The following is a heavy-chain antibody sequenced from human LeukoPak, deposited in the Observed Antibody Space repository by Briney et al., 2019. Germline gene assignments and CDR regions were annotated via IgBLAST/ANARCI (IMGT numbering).Heavy chain of an antibody. CDR2: IYYSGST. V-gene: IGHV4-39*01. D-gene: IGHD6-13*01. J-gene: IGHJ6*03. CDR1: GGSISSSSYY. Sequence: PSETLSLTCTVSGGSISSSSYYRGWIRQPPGKGLEWIGSIYYSGSTYYNPSLKSRVTISVDTSKNQFSLKLSSVTAADTAVYYCARQGGSSSPYYYYYMDVWGKGTTVTVSS. CDR3: ARQGGSSSPYYYYYMDV.